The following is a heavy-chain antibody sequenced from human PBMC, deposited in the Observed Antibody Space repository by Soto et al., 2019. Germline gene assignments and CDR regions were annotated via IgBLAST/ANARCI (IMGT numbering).Heavy chain of an antibody. CDR2: ISGSGGST. J-gene: IGHJ4*02. CDR3: AKSVLWPGWPPSPYYFDY. Sequence: GGSLRLSCAASGFTFSSYAMSWVRQAPGKGLEWVSAISGSGGSTYYADSVKGRFTISRDNSKNTLYLQMNSLRAEDTAVYYCAKSVLWPGWPPSPYYFDYWGQGTLVTVSS. D-gene: IGHD2-21*01. V-gene: IGHV3-23*01. CDR1: GFTFSSYA.